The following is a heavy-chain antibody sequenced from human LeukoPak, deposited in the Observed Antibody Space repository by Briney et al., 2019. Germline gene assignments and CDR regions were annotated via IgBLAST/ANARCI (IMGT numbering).Heavy chain of an antibody. Sequence: GGSLRLSCAASGFTFSSYAMSWVRQAPGKGLEWVSAISGSGGSTYYADSVKGRFTISRDNSKNTLYLQMDSLRAEETAVYYCAKGGGGGRFLEWLSDFDYWGQGTLVTVSS. CDR3: AKGGGGGRFLEWLSDFDY. J-gene: IGHJ4*02. CDR2: ISGSGGST. D-gene: IGHD3-3*01. CDR1: GFTFSSYA. V-gene: IGHV3-23*01.